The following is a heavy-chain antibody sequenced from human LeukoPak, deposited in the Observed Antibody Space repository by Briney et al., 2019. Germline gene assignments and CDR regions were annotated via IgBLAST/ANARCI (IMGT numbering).Heavy chain of an antibody. Sequence: GGSLRLSCAASGFTFSSYAMHWVRQAPGKGLEWVAVISYDGSNKYYADSVKGRFTISRDNSKNTLYLQMSSLRAEDTAVYYCARECPGYYFDYWGQGTLVTVSS. V-gene: IGHV3-30*04. CDR2: ISYDGSNK. CDR3: ARECPGYYFDY. J-gene: IGHJ4*02. CDR1: GFTFSSYA. D-gene: IGHD2-2*01.